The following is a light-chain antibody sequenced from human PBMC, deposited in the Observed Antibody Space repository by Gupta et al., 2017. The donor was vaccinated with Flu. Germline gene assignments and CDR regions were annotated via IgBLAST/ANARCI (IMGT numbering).Light chain of an antibody. J-gene: IGKJ1*01. CDR3: HQSCSQHT. CDR2: GIT. V-gene: IGKV3-11*01. CDR1: ESVRCC. Sequence: EVVLTQSPVTLSLSPGERATLSCRASESVRCCLDWYQQRPEQAARRIIYGITNSASGIPAWFSGGGSETVFTHTISGLEAEDVAVDYSHQSCSQHTFGQGNKVEIK.